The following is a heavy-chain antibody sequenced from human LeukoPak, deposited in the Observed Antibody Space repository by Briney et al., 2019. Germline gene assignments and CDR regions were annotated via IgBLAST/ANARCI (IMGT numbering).Heavy chain of an antibody. V-gene: IGHV3-7*01. Sequence: GGSLRISCAASGFTFSTYWMRWVRQAPGKGLEWVANIKPSGTETNYGDPVKGRFTISRDNAKNLLYLQMSSLRAEDTAVYSCGRFGDEAGIDNWGQGTLVTVSS. J-gene: IGHJ4*02. D-gene: IGHD3-10*01. CDR1: GFTFSTYW. CDR2: IKPSGTET. CDR3: GRFGDEAGIDN.